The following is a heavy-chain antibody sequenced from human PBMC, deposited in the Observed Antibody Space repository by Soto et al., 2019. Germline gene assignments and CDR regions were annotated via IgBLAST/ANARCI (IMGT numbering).Heavy chain of an antibody. V-gene: IGHV1-24*01. CDR1: GYTLTELS. J-gene: IGHJ4*02. CDR2: FDPEDGET. D-gene: IGHD3-22*01. CDR3: ATGQGRDYDSSGYFY. Sequence: ASVKVSCKVSGYTLTELSMHWVRQAPGRGLEWMGGFDPEDGETIYAQKFQGRVTMTEDTSTDTAYMELSSLRSEDTAVYYCATGQGRDYDSSGYFYWGQGTLVTVSS.